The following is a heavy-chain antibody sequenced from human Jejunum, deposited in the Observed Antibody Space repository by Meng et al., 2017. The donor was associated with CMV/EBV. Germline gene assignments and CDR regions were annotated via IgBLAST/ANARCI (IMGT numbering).Heavy chain of an antibody. J-gene: IGHJ6*02. CDR3: AKGLSGHPNYYYYAMDV. CDR2: ISGSGGSA. V-gene: IGHV3-23*01. D-gene: IGHD3-3*01. CDR1: FRSYA. Sequence: FRSYAMSWVRQAPGKGLEWVSGISGSGGSALYADSVKGRFTISRDNSKSTLYLQINSLRTEDTAVYYCAKGLSGHPNYYYYAMDVWGQGTTVTVSS.